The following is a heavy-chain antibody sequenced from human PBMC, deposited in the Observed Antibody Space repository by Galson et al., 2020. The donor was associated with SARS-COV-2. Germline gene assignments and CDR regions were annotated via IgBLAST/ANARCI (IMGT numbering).Heavy chain of an antibody. CDR3: ARGFPAAFDI. CDR2: ISANNGNT. Sequence: ASVKVSCKASGYTFSTYGISWVRKAPGQGLEWMGWISANNGNTNYAQKFQGRVTMTTDTSTSTAYMELRSLKSDDTAVYFCARGFPAAFDIWGQGTTVTVSS. CDR1: GYTFSTYG. D-gene: IGHD3-10*01. J-gene: IGHJ3*02. V-gene: IGHV1-18*04.